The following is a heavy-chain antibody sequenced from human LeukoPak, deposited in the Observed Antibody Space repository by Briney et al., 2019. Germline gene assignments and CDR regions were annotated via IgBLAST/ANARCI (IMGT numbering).Heavy chain of an antibody. J-gene: IGHJ5*02. D-gene: IGHD5-18*01. CDR3: ARVGYSYSNCFDP. Sequence: GGSLRLSCAASGFTFSSYSMNWVRQAPGKGLEWVSSISSSSSYIYYADSVKGRFTISRDNAKNSLYLQMNSLRAEDTAVYYCARVGYSYSNCFDPWGQGTLVTVSS. V-gene: IGHV3-21*01. CDR1: GFTFSSYS. CDR2: ISSSSSYI.